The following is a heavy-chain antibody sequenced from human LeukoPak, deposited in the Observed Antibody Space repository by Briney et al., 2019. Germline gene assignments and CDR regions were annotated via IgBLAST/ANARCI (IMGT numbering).Heavy chain of an antibody. Sequence: PEGSLRLSCAASGFTFSSYAMSWVRQAPGKGLEWVSTISGSGGTTYYADSVKGRFTISRDNSKNTLYLQMNSLRPEDTAVYYCAKLHNLNCDYWGLGTLATVSS. J-gene: IGHJ4*02. CDR2: ISGSGGTT. V-gene: IGHV3-23*01. CDR1: GFTFSSYA. D-gene: IGHD1-14*01. CDR3: AKLHNLNCDY.